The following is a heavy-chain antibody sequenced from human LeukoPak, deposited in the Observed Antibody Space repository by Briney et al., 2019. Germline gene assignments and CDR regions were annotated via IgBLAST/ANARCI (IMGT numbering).Heavy chain of an antibody. V-gene: IGHV1-69*04. Sequence: ASVKVSCKASGGTFSSHTISWVRQAPGQGLEWMGRIIPILGIANYAQKFQGRVTITADKSTSTAYMELSSLRSEDTAVYYCARDPGYYGSGSYYKRAFDIWGQGTMVTVSS. J-gene: IGHJ3*02. CDR2: IIPILGIA. CDR3: ARDPGYYGSGSYYKRAFDI. D-gene: IGHD3-10*01. CDR1: GGTFSSHT.